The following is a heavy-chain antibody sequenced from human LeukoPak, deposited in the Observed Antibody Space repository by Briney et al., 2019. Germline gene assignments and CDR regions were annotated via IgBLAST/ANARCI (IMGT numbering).Heavy chain of an antibody. J-gene: IGHJ4*02. CDR3: ARDYCDTAWHY. D-gene: IGHD5-18*01. CDR2: ISSSSSTI. Sequence: PGGSLRLSCAASGFTFSSHSMNWVRQAPGKGLEWVSYISSSSSTIYYADSVKGRFTISRDNAKNSLYLQMNSLRAEDTAVYYCARDYCDTAWHYWGQGTLVTVSS. V-gene: IGHV3-48*01. CDR1: GFTFSSHS.